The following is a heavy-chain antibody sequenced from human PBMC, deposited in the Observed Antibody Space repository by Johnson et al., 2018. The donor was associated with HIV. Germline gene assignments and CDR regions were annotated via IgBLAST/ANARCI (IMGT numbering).Heavy chain of an antibody. V-gene: IGHV3-11*01. J-gene: IGHJ3*02. CDR3: ARGPRNPGLDAFDI. CDR2: ISGSGNSI. D-gene: IGHD1-14*01. CDR1: GVIFSDYY. Sequence: QVQLVESGGGLVKPGGSLRLSCAVSGVIFSDYYMSWIRQAPGKGLEWVSYISGSGNSIYYAASVKGRFTISRDDSKNSLYLQINSLKTEDTAVYYCARGPRNPGLDAFDIWGQGTVVTVSS.